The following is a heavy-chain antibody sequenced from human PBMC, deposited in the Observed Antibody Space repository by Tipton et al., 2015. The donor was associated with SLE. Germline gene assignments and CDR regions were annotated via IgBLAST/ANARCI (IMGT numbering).Heavy chain of an antibody. CDR1: GGSITSYY. V-gene: IGHV4-59*01. D-gene: IGHD4-23*01. CDR3: ATQIKDYGGNSGWYFDL. Sequence: LRLSCTVSGGSITSYYWSWIRQPPGKGLEWIGYVYHSGSTNYNPSLKSRVIISLDTSKNQFSLKLSSVTAADTAVYYCATQIKDYGGNSGWYFDLWGRGTLVTVSS. CDR2: VYHSGST. J-gene: IGHJ2*01.